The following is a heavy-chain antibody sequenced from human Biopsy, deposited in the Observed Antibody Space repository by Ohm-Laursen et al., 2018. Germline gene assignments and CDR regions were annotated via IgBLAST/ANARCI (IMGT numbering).Heavy chain of an antibody. CDR3: ALAAAQTVTHFDY. CDR2: ISGNSDTI. J-gene: IGHJ4*02. Sequence: SLRLSCAAPGFTFSSYAMTWFRQAPGKRLEWVSTISGNSDTIYDTDSVKGRFTISRDNSKNTLYLQMNSLRADDTAVYYCALAAAQTVTHFDYWGQGTLVTVSS. V-gene: IGHV3-23*01. CDR1: GFTFSSYA. D-gene: IGHD4-17*01.